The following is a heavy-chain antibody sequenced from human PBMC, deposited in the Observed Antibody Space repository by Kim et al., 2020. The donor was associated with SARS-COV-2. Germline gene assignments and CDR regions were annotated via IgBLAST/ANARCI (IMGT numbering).Heavy chain of an antibody. CDR2: ISSSSSYI. D-gene: IGHD5-18*01. J-gene: IGHJ5*01. CDR3: SSSGSGYSYVTSYS. CDR1: GFTFSSYS. V-gene: IGHV3-21*01. Sequence: GSLRLSCAASGFTFSSYSMNWVRQAPGKGLAWVSSISSSSSYIYSAASVKCRFPLSRDNATTSLSLQLNRLRSEAPAVYYCSSSGSGYSYVTSYS.